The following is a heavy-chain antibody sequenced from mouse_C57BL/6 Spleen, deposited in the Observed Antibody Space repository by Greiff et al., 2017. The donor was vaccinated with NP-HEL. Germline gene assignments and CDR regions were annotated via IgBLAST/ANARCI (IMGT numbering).Heavy chain of an antibody. J-gene: IGHJ3*01. CDR1: GYTFTDYY. CDR2: IYPGSGNT. CDR3: ARESSHRAY. V-gene: IGHV1-76*01. Sequence: VQLQESGAELVRPGASVKLSCKASGYTFTDYYINWVKQRPGQGLEWIARIYPGSGNTYYNEKFKGKATLTAEKSSSTAYMQLSSLTSEDSAVYFCARESSHRAYWGQGTLVTVSA. D-gene: IGHD1-3*01.